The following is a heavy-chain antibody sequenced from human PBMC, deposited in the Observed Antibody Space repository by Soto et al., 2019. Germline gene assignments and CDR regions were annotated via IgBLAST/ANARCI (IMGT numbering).Heavy chain of an antibody. D-gene: IGHD3-3*01. CDR3: AADRPDDDFWRGYTPYYYYGMDV. CDR2: IVVGSGNT. CDR1: GFTFTSSA. V-gene: IGHV1-58*01. Sequence: SVKVSCKASGFTFTSSAVQWVRQARGQRLEWIGWIVVGSGNTNYAQKFQERVTITRDMSTSTAYMELSSLRSEDTAVYYCAADRPDDDFWRGYTPYYYYGMDVWGQGTTVTVSS. J-gene: IGHJ6*02.